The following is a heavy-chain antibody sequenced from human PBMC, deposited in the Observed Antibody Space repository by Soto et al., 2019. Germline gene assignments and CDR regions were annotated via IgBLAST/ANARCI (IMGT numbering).Heavy chain of an antibody. CDR1: GYTFTTYG. J-gene: IGHJ6*02. CDR2: INPNSGGT. CDR3: ARGQGYSYGYAPFYYYYGMDV. Sequence: ASVKVSCKASGYTFTTYGISWVRQAPGQGLEWMGWINPNSGGTNYAQKFQGWVTMTRDTSISTAYMELSRLRSDDTAVYYCARGQGYSYGYAPFYYYYGMDVWGQGTTVTVSS. D-gene: IGHD5-18*01. V-gene: IGHV1-2*04.